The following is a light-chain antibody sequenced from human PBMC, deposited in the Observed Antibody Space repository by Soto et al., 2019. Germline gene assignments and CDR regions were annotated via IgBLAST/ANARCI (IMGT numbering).Light chain of an antibody. CDR3: QQRST. V-gene: IGKV1-5*03. CDR2: KAS. CDR1: QTISSW. Sequence: DIQMTQSPYTLSGSVGDRVAITCRASQTISSWLAWYQQKPGKAPKLLIYKASSLESGVPSRFSGSGSGTEFTLIISSLQPDDFATYYCQQRSTFGQGTKVDIK. J-gene: IGKJ1*01.